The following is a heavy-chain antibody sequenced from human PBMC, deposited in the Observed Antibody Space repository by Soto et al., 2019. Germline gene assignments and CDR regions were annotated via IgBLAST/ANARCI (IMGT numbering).Heavy chain of an antibody. V-gene: IGHV3-23*01. CDR1: GFTYNSYA. D-gene: IGHD5-12*01. Sequence: EVQLLESGGGLVQPGGSLRLSCTASGFTYNSYAMSWVRQAPGKGLEWLSTINDSGGRSYYADSVEGRFAISRDNSKNTLYLQMNSLRAADTAIYYCARGWSGYEDLDYWGQGTQVTVSS. J-gene: IGHJ4*02. CDR3: ARGWSGYEDLDY. CDR2: INDSGGRS.